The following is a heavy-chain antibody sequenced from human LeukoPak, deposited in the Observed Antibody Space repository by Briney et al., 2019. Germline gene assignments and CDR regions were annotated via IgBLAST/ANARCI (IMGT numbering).Heavy chain of an antibody. V-gene: IGHV3-64D*06. J-gene: IGHJ4*02. CDR3: AKRVDSGSYQLHFDY. CDR2: VSSIGGST. Sequence: GGSLRLSCSASGFTFSSYAMHWVRQAPGKGLEYVSAVSSIGGSTYYADSVKGRFTTSRDNSKNTLYLQMSSLRAEDTAVYYCAKRVDSGSYQLHFDYWGQGTLVTVSS. CDR1: GFTFSSYA. D-gene: IGHD1-26*01.